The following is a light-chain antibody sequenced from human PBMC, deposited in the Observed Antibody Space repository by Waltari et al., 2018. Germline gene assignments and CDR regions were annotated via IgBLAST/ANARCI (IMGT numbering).Light chain of an antibody. J-gene: IGKJ4*01. CDR2: DAS. CDR1: QSVGSY. V-gene: IGKV3-11*01. CDR3: QQRRSWPLT. Sequence: EIVLTQSPAILSFSPGERATLSGRASQSVGSYLAWYQQRPGQSPSLLIYDASYRATGIPARFSGSGSETDFTLTISGLQPEDFAVYYGQQRRSWPLTFGGGTRVQI.